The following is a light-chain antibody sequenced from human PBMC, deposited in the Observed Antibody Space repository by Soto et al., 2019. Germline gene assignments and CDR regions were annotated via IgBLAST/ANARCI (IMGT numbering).Light chain of an antibody. CDR2: AAS. J-gene: IGKJ5*01. V-gene: IGKV1-9*01. CDR1: QGISNF. CDR3: QQRMNWPLT. Sequence: IQLTQSPSSLSASVGNRVTITCRASQGISNFLAWYQQKPGKAPKLLIYAASTLQSGVPSRLSGSGSGTDFTLTISSLEPEDFAVYFCQQRMNWPLTFGQGTRLEIK.